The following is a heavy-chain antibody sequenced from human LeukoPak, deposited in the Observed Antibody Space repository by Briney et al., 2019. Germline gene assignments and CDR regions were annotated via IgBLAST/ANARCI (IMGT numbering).Heavy chain of an antibody. CDR3: ARELYSSGYHDAFDI. V-gene: IGHV4-34*01. D-gene: IGHD3-22*01. Sequence: PSETLYLTCAVYGGSFSDYYWSWIRQPPGKGLEWIGEINHSGSTNYNPSLKSRVTISADTSKNQFSLKLSSVTAADTAVYYCARELYSSGYHDAFDIWGQGTMVIVSS. J-gene: IGHJ3*02. CDR1: GGSFSDYY. CDR2: INHSGST.